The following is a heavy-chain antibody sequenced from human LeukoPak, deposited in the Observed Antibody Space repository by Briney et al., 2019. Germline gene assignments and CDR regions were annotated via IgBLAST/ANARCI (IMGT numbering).Heavy chain of an antibody. J-gene: IGHJ5*02. D-gene: IGHD6-13*01. V-gene: IGHV4-39*01. CDR2: IYYSGST. CDR1: GGSISSSSYY. CDR3: ARLNGGSSWYLDWFDP. Sequence: SETLSLTCTVSGGSISSSSYYWGWIRQPPGKGLEWIGSIYYSGSTYYNPSLKSRVTISVDTSKNQFSLKLSPVTAADTAVYYCARLNGGSSWYLDWFDPWGQGTLVTVSS.